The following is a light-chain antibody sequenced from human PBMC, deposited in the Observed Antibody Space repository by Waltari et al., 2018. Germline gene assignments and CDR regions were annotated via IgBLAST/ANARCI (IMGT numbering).Light chain of an antibody. CDR3: SSYTSSNTYL. Sequence: QSALTQPPSVSGSPEQSVTISCTGTSRDVGFYNRVSWYQQSPGTAPKLMIYEVTNRPSGVPDRFSGSKSGDTASLTISGLQAEDEADYYCSSYTSSNTYLFGTGTKVTVL. J-gene: IGLJ1*01. CDR2: EVT. CDR1: SRDVGFYNR. V-gene: IGLV2-18*02.